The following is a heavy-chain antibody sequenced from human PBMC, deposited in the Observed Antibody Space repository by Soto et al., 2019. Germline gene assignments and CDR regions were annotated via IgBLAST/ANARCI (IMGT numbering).Heavy chain of an antibody. CDR2: ISPYNGKT. Sequence: QVQLVQSGAEVKKPGASVKVSCKASGYTFTSYGISWVRQAPGQGLEWMGWISPYNGKTNYAQKLQGRVTMTTDTSTCTAYMGLRSLISDDTAVYYCARDFVVMAGNEDYWGQGTLVTVSS. V-gene: IGHV1-18*04. CDR1: GYTFTSYG. D-gene: IGHD2-8*01. CDR3: ARDFVVMAGNEDY. J-gene: IGHJ4*02.